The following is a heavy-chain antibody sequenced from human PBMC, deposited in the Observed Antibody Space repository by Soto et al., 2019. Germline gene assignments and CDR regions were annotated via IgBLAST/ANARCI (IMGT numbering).Heavy chain of an antibody. CDR3: AAGGGLPRYY. CDR2: IYHSGST. V-gene: IGHV4-30-2*01. Sequence: QLQLQESGSGLVKPSQTLSLTCAVSGGSISSGGYSWSWIRQPPGKGLEWIGYIYHSGSTYYNPSLKGRLTSSVDRSMSQFSLKLSSVTAADTAVYYCAAGGGLPRYYWGQGTLVTVSS. D-gene: IGHD5-12*01. J-gene: IGHJ4*02. CDR1: GGSISSGGYS.